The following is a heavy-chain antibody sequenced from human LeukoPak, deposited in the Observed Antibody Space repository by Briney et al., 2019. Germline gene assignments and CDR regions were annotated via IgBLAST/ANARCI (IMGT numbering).Heavy chain of an antibody. D-gene: IGHD3-22*01. CDR1: GDSVSSNSAS. J-gene: IGHJ4*02. Sequence: SQTLSLTCALSGDSVSSNSASWIWLRPSPSRGLEWLGRTFYTPKWNNDYAVSVKSRITINPDTSKNHFSLQLNSVTPEDTAVYYCARRRYYDYTGFFDYWGQGTLVTVSS. CDR3: ARRRYYDYTGFFDY. CDR2: TFYTPKWNN. V-gene: IGHV6-1*01.